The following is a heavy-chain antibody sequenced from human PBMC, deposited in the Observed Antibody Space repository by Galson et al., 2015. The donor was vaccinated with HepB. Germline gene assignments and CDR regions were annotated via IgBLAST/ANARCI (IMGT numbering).Heavy chain of an antibody. Sequence: SVKVSCKASGGTFSSYAISWVRQAPGQGLEWMGGIIPIFGTANYAQKFQGRVTITADESTSTAYMELSSLRSEDTAVYYCARDLGYYGSGSYYIRKGWFDPWGQGTLVTVSS. CDR2: IIPIFGTA. V-gene: IGHV1-69*13. CDR3: ARDLGYYGSGSYYIRKGWFDP. CDR1: GGTFSSYA. D-gene: IGHD3-10*01. J-gene: IGHJ5*02.